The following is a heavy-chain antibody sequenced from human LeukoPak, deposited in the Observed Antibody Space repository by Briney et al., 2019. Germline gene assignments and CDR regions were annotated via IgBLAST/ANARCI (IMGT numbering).Heavy chain of an antibody. Sequence: SETLSLTCTVSGDSISSSSYYWGWIRQPAGKGLEWIGSIYYSGSTYYNPSLKSRVTISVDTSKNQFSLKLSSVTAADTAVYYCARHEAYYDFWSGYWDYNWFDPWGQGTLVTVSS. V-gene: IGHV4-39*01. D-gene: IGHD3-3*01. CDR3: ARHEAYYDFWSGYWDYNWFDP. CDR1: GDSISSSSYY. J-gene: IGHJ5*02. CDR2: IYYSGST.